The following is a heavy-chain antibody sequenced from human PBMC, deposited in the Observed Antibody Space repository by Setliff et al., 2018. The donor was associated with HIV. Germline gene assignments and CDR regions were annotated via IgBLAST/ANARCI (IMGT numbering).Heavy chain of an antibody. V-gene: IGHV4-59*08. Sequence: KPSETLSLTCTVSGDSISTDYWTWIRQPPGKGLEWIGYIYNSASTSYNPSLKSRVTISVDTSKNQFSLKLSSVTAADTAVYYCARHSPSDNWGQGTLVT. CDR1: GDSISTDY. CDR3: ARHSPSDN. J-gene: IGHJ4*02. CDR2: IYNSAST.